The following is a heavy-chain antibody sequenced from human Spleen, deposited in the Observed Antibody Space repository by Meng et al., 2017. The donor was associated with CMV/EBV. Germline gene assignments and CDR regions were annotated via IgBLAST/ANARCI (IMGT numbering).Heavy chain of an antibody. CDR2: IIPIYGTG. D-gene: IGHD6-6*01. Sequence: DTFTTYTISWVRQAPGQGLEWMGGIIPIYGTGNYAQRFQGRVTITTDASTHTDYMELSSLTSEDTGTYYCARELYSSSSLQPYYFDRWGQGTLVTVSS. V-gene: IGHV1-69*05. CDR1: DTFTTYT. J-gene: IGHJ4*02. CDR3: ARELYSSSSLQPYYFDR.